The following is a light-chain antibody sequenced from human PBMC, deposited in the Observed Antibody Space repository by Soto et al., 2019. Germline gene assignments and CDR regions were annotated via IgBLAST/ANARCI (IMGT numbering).Light chain of an antibody. V-gene: IGKV3-20*01. Sequence: EIVLTQSPGTLSFSPGERATLSCRASQSVSSTSLAWYQQKPGQAPRLLIYGASNRATGIPYRFSGSGSGTDFTLTISRLEPEDFAVYYCQQYDGSPPWTFGLGTKVEFK. J-gene: IGKJ1*01. CDR1: QSVSSTS. CDR3: QQYDGSPPWT. CDR2: GAS.